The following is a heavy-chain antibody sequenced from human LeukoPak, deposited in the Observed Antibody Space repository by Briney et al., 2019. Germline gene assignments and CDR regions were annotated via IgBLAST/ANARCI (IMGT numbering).Heavy chain of an antibody. CDR3: ASPVVYCSGGSCYLSSHDAFDI. CDR1: AGSISSSSYY. CDR2: IYYSGST. Sequence: PSETLSLTCTVSAGSISSSSYYRGWIRQPPGKGLEWIGSIYYSGSTYYNPSLKSRVTISVDTSKNQFSLKLSSVTAADTAVYYCASPVVYCSGGSCYLSSHDAFDIWGQGTMVTVSS. D-gene: IGHD2-15*01. J-gene: IGHJ3*02. V-gene: IGHV4-39*01.